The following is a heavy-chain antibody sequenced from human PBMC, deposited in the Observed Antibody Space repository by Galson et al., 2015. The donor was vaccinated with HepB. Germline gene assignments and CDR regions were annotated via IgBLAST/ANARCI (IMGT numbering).Heavy chain of an antibody. Sequence: SLRLSCAASGFTFNTYWMNWIRQAPGKGLEWVANIKEDGSDKDYVASVKGRFTISRDNAKGSLYLQMNSLRAEDTALYYCARPRDGYNDYLDYCGQGTLVTVSS. CDR1: GFTFNTYW. D-gene: IGHD5-24*01. J-gene: IGHJ4*02. CDR2: IKEDGSDK. V-gene: IGHV3-7*01. CDR3: ARPRDGYNDYLDY.